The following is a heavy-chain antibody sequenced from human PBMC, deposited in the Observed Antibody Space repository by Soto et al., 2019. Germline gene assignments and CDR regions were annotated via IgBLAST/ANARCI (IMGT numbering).Heavy chain of an antibody. CDR1: GGSISGYF. D-gene: IGHD3-22*01. Sequence: SETLSLTCTVSGGSISGYFWNWIRQPAGQGLEWIGRFYSSGSTNYNPSLKSRVTMSVDTSKNQFSLKLSSVTAADTAVYYCARDSSGYYTMDYWGQGTLVTVSS. CDR2: FYSSGST. V-gene: IGHV4-4*07. J-gene: IGHJ4*02. CDR3: ARDSSGYYTMDY.